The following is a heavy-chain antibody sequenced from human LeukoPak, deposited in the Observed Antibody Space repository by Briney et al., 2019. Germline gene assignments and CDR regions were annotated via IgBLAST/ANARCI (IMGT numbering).Heavy chain of an antibody. CDR1: GGSISSSSYY. CDR2: IYYSGST. CDR3: ATEWYYYGSGSYCFDY. D-gene: IGHD3-10*01. J-gene: IGHJ4*02. V-gene: IGHV4-39*07. Sequence: SETLSLTCTVSGGSISSSSYYWGWLRQPPGKGLEWIGSIYYSGSTYYNPSLKSRVTISVDTSKNQFSLKLSSVTAADTAVYYCATEWYYYGSGSYCFDYWGQGTLVTVSS.